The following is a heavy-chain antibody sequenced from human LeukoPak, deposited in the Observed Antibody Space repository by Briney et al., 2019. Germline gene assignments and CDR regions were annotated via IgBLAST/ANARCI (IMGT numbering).Heavy chain of an antibody. CDR2: ITSGGST. CDR3: ARGPDFWLTRVAFHI. V-gene: IGHV3-23*01. J-gene: IGHJ3*02. CDR1: GFTLSSDA. D-gene: IGHD3/OR15-3a*01. Sequence: PGGSLRLSCAASGFTLSSDAMSWVRQAPGKGLDWVSTITSGGSTYEPDLVTGRITISRDNSEHTLYLQMNKLRAEDTAVYYCARGPDFWLTRVAFHIWGRGTKVTVSS.